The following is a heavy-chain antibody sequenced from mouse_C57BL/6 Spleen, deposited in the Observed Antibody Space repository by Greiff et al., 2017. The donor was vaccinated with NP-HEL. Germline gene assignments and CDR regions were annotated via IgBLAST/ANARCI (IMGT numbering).Heavy chain of an antibody. J-gene: IGHJ4*01. D-gene: IGHD2-2*01. CDR3: ARNSPYGYDPLYARDY. CDR2: IWSGGST. V-gene: IGHV2-2*01. Sequence: QVQLKQSGPGLVQPSQSLSITCTVSGFSLTSYGVHWVRQSPGKGLEWLGVIWSGGSTDYNAAFISRLSISKDNSKSQVFFKMNSLQADDTAIYYCARNSPYGYDPLYARDYWGQGTSVTVSS. CDR1: GFSLTSYG.